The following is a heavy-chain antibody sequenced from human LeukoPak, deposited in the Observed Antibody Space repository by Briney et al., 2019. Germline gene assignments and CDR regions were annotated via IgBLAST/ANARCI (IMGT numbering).Heavy chain of an antibody. Sequence: SETLSLTCTISGGSIGTDHWSWIRQPPGKGLDWIGYAYYNGNTNYNPSLNSRVTITVDTSNNQFSLRLTSVTTADTAVYYCARGHPPNLDVWGQGTTVTVSS. CDR2: AYYNGNT. J-gene: IGHJ6*02. CDR1: GGSIGTDH. CDR3: ARGHPPNLDV. V-gene: IGHV4-59*01.